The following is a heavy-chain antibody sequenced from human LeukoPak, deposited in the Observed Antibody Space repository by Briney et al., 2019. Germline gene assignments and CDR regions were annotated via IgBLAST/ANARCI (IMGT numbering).Heavy chain of an antibody. D-gene: IGHD3-3*01. J-gene: IGHJ3*02. CDR1: GYTFTSYD. CDR2: MNPNSGNT. Sequence: ASVKVSCKASGYTFTSYDINWVRQATGQGLEWMGWMNPNSGNTGYAQKFQGRVTKTRNTSISTAYMELSSLRSEDTAVYYCARRSIFGDAFDIWGQGTMVTVSS. CDR3: ARRSIFGDAFDI. V-gene: IGHV1-8*01.